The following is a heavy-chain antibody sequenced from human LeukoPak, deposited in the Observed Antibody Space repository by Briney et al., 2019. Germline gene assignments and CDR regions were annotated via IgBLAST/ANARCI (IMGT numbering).Heavy chain of an antibody. CDR3: AKDKFGGDQQLVRGYDY. CDR1: GFTFDDYA. Sequence: GGSLRLSCAASGFTFDDYAMHWVRQAPGKGLEWVSGVSWNSGSIDYADSVKGRFTISRDNAKNSLYLQMNSLRAEDTALYYCAKDKFGGDQQLVRGYDYWGQGTLVTVSS. V-gene: IGHV3-9*01. CDR2: VSWNSGSI. D-gene: IGHD6-13*01. J-gene: IGHJ4*02.